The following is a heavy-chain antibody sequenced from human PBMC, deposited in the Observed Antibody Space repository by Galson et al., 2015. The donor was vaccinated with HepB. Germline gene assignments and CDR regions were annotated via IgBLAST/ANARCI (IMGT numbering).Heavy chain of an antibody. V-gene: IGHV1-69*10. Sequence: SVKVSCKASGGTFSSYAISWVRQAPGQGLEWMGGIIPILGIANYAQKFQGRVTITADKSTSTAYMELSSLRSEDTAVYYCARGEVVIAGAPLQHWGQGTLVTVSS. J-gene: IGHJ1*01. CDR2: IIPILGIA. CDR3: ARGEVVIAGAPLQH. CDR1: GGTFSSYA. D-gene: IGHD2-21*01.